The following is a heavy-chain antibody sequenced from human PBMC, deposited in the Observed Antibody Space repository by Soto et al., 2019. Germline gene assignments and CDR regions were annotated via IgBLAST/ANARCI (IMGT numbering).Heavy chain of an antibody. D-gene: IGHD3-16*01. Sequence: QVQMVQSGAEVKKPGASVKVSCKASGYTFINYDIHWVRQATGQGLEGMGWMNPDSGNTGQSKQFQGRVTMARDTSISTAYMELSSLRSEDTAVYYCARGRFRRTWFDPWGQGTLVTVSS. CDR1: GYTFINYD. CDR3: ARGRFRRTWFDP. CDR2: MNPDSGNT. V-gene: IGHV1-8*01. J-gene: IGHJ5*02.